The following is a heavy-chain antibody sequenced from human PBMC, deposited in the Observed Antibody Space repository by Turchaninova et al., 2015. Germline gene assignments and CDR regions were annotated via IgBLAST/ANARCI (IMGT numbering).Heavy chain of an antibody. V-gene: IGHV4-38-2*01. D-gene: IGHD1-26*01. CDR3: ARHRGGGSTLFDY. J-gene: IGHJ4*02. Sequence: QVQLQESGPGLVKPSETMSLPCACSGYPISSWCYWGWLRPPPGKGLEWIATFYHTGSTYYNPSLKSRVTISVDTSKNQFSLQLSSVTAADTAIYYCARHRGGGSTLFDYWGQGTLVTVSS. CDR2: FYHTGST. CDR1: GYPISSWCY.